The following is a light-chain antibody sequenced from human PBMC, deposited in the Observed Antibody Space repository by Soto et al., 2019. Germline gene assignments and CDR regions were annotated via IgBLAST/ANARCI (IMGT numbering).Light chain of an antibody. Sequence: QSVLTQPPSASGSLGQSVTISCTGTSGDVGGYNYVSWYQQHPGKAPKLMISEVSKRPSGVPDRFSGSKSGNTASLTVSGLQAEDEADYYCSSYVGSKVFGGGTKVTVL. CDR2: EVS. CDR1: SGDVGGYNY. J-gene: IGLJ3*02. V-gene: IGLV2-8*01. CDR3: SSYVGSKV.